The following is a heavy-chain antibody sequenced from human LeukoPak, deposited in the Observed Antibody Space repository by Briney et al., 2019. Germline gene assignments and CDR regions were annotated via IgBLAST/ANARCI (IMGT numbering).Heavy chain of an antibody. CDR1: GFTFSSYA. V-gene: IGHV3-23*01. D-gene: IGHD3-10*01. CDR3: AKDFLVRGVISVFDY. Sequence: PGGSLRLSCAASGFTFSSYAMSWVRQAPGKGLEWVSAISGSGGSTYYADSVKGRFTISRDNSKNTLYLQMNSLRAEDTAVYYCAKDFLVRGVISVFDYWGQGTLVTVSS. CDR2: ISGSGGST. J-gene: IGHJ4*02.